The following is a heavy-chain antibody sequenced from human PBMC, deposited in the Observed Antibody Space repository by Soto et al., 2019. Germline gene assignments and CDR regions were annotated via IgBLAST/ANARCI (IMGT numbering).Heavy chain of an antibody. J-gene: IGHJ6*02. V-gene: IGHV1-69*12. CDR1: GGTFSSYA. D-gene: IGHD3-10*01. CDR3: ARAMVRGVIHLPTFYYYAMDV. Sequence: QVQLVQSGAEVKKPGSSVKVSCKASGGTFSSYAISWVRQAPGQGLEWMGGIIPIFGTANYAQKFQGRVTITADESTSTAYMELSSLRPEDTDVYYWARAMVRGVIHLPTFYYYAMDVWGQGTTVTVSS. CDR2: IIPIFGTA.